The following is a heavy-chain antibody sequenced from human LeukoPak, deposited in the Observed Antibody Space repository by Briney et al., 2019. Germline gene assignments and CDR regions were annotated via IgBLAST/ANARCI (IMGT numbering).Heavy chain of an antibody. CDR1: GFTFSDYG. J-gene: IGHJ4*02. Sequence: GGSLRLSCAASGFTFSDYGIHWVRQAPGKGLEWVAFVQSDGGGIHYTESMKGRLTISRDDSKNTVYLQMESLRAEATAVYYCARDPKYAYRALEYWGQGTLVTVSS. CDR2: VQSDGGGI. V-gene: IGHV3-30*02. D-gene: IGHD3-16*01. CDR3: ARDPKYAYRALEY.